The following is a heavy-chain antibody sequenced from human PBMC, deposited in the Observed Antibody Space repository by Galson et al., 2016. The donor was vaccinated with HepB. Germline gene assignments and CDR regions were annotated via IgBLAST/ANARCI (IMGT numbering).Heavy chain of an antibody. Sequence: SLRLSCAASGFVFSNFGLRWVRQAPGKGLEWVASISTRRTTYYSDSVQGRFTISRDNSNNTLYLQMNGLRAEDTAVYYCAKERLVRRIFDHWGQGILLTVSS. D-gene: IGHD1-1*01. CDR3: AKERLVRRIFDH. J-gene: IGHJ4*02. CDR1: GFVFSNFG. CDR2: ISTRRTT. V-gene: IGHV3-23*01.